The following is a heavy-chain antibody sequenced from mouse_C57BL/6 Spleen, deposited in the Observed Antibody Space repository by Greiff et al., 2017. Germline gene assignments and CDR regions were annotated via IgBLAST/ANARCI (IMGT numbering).Heavy chain of an antibody. CDR3: ARERVTTVVERYYFGY. V-gene: IGHV5-6*01. CDR2: ISSGCSYT. D-gene: IGHD1-1*01. J-gene: IGHJ2*01. CDR1: GFTFSSYG. Sequence: EVQVVESGGDLVKPGGSLKLSCAASGFTFSSYGMSWVRQTPDKRLEWVATISSGCSYTYYPDSVQGRFTISRDNAKNTLYLQMSSLKYEDTAMYYCARERVTTVVERYYFGYWGQGATLTVSS.